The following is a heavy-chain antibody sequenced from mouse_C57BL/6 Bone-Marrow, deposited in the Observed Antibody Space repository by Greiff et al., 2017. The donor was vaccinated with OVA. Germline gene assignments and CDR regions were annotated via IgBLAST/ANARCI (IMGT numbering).Heavy chain of an antibody. D-gene: IGHD1-1*01. CDR3: ARGVYYGSSLDY. CDR2: INPNNGGT. J-gene: IGHJ2*01. Sequence: EVQLQQSGPELVKPGASVKISCKASGYTFTDYYMNWVKQSHGNSLEWIGDINPNNGGTSYNQKFKGKATLTVDKSSSTAYMELRSLTSEDSAVYYCARGVYYGSSLDYWGQGTTLTVSS. V-gene: IGHV1-26*01. CDR1: GYTFTDYY.